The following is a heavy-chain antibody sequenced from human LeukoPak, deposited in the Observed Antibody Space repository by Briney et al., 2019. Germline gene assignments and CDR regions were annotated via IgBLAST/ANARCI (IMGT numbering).Heavy chain of an antibody. J-gene: IGHJ4*02. CDR2: INHSGST. CDR3: ARGRGYSYGYHY. D-gene: IGHD5-18*01. Sequence: SETLSLTCIVSGGSITSYSWGWIRQPPGKGLEWIGEINHSGSTNYNPSLKSRVTISVDTSKNQFSLKLSSVTAADTAVYYCARGRGYSYGYHYWGQGTLVTVSS. CDR1: GGSITSYS. V-gene: IGHV4-34*01.